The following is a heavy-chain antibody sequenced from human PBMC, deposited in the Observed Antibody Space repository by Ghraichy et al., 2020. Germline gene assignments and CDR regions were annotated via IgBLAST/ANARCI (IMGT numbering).Heavy chain of an antibody. V-gene: IGHV3-33*01. D-gene: IGHD4-17*01. J-gene: IGHJ6*02. CDR2: IWYDGSNK. CDR1: GFTFISYG. CDR3: ARGGLVGEGYYYYGMDV. Sequence: GGSLRLSCAASGFTFISYGMHWVRQAPGKGLEWVAVIWYDGSNKYYADSVKGRFTISRDNSKNTLYLQMNSLRAEDTAVYYCARGGLVGEGYYYYGMDVWGQGTTVTVSS.